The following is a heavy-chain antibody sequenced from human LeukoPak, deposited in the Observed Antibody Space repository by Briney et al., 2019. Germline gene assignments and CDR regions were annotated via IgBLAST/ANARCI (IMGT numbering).Heavy chain of an antibody. CDR1: GYTFTSYA. CDR2: INAGNGNT. J-gene: IGHJ6*03. Sequence: ASVKVSRKASGYTFTSYAMHWVRQAPGQRLEWMGWINAGNGNTKYSQEFQGRVTITRDTSASTAYMELSSLRSEDMAVYYCARDASDGSYYYYMDVWGKGTTVTVSS. CDR3: ARDASDGSYYYYMDV. D-gene: IGHD1-26*01. V-gene: IGHV1-3*03.